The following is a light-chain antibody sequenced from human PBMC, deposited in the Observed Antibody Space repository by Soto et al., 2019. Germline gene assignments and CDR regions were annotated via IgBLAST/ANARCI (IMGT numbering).Light chain of an antibody. J-gene: IGKJ4*01. CDR1: QGISSY. CDR3: QQLNSYPLT. Sequence: IQLTQSPSSLSASVGDRVTITCRASQGISSYLAWYQQKPGKAQKLLIYAASTSESGVQSRFSGSGSGTEFTLTISSLQPEDFTTYYCQQLNSYPLTFGGGTKVEIK. V-gene: IGKV1-9*01. CDR2: AAS.